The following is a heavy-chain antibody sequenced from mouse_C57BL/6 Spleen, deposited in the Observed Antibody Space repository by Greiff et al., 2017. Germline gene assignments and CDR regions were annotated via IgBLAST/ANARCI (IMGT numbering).Heavy chain of an antibody. CDR1: GFTFSDYG. Sequence: EVQLVESGGGLVKPGGSLKLSCAASGFTFSDYGMHWVRQAPEKGLEWVAYISSGSSTIYYADTVKGRFTISRDNAKNTLFLQMTSLRSEDTAMYYCARPYYYGSSHGDYAMDYWGQGTSVTVSS. V-gene: IGHV5-17*01. CDR3: ARPYYYGSSHGDYAMDY. J-gene: IGHJ4*01. D-gene: IGHD1-1*01. CDR2: ISSGSSTI.